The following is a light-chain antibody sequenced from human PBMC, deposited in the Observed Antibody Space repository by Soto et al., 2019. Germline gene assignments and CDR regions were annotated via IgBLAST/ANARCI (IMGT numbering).Light chain of an antibody. CDR1: QRVRNW. CDR2: EAS. J-gene: IGKJ2*01. V-gene: IGKV1-5*01. CDR3: QQYHRLMYT. Sequence: DIQMTQSPSTLSASVGDRVTITCRASQRVRNWLAWYQQKPGKAPKLLIFEASSLEVGVPSRFSGSGSGTVFTLTIGSLQADDFATYYCQQYHRLMYTFGQGTKLEIK.